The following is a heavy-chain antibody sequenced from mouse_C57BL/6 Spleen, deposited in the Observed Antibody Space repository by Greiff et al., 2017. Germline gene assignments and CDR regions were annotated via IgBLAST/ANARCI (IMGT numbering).Heavy chain of an antibody. CDR3: ERKGYEHYAMDY. V-gene: IGHV1-59*01. Sequence: QVQLQQPGAELVRPGTSVKLSCKASGYTFTSYGMHWVKQRPGQGLEWIGVIDPSDSYTNYNQKFKGKATLTVDTSSSTAYMQLSSLTSDDAAVYDCERKGYEHYAMDYWGQGTSVTVSS. CDR1: GYTFTSYG. J-gene: IGHJ4*01. D-gene: IGHD2-2*01. CDR2: IDPSDSYT.